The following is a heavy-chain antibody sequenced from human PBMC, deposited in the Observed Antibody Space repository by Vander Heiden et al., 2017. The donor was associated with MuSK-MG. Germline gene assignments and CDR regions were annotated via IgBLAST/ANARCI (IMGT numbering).Heavy chain of an antibody. Sequence: EVQILQSGGGLVQPGRSLRLSCAASGFTVSHYAMSWVRQAPGKGLEGISVISASGSSIFYADSVKGRFTISRDNSKNTLYLQMNSLRAEDTAVYYCAKLYGSGSYPPFDYWGHGALVSVSS. J-gene: IGHJ4*01. D-gene: IGHD3-10*01. CDR2: ISASGSSI. CDR1: GFTVSHYA. V-gene: IGHV3-23*01. CDR3: AKLYGSGSYPPFDY.